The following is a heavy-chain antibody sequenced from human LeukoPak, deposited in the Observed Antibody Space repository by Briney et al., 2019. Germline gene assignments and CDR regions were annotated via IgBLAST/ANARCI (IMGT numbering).Heavy chain of an antibody. D-gene: IGHD3-3*01. Sequence: GGSLRLSCAASGFTFSNGWMSWVRQAPRKGLEWVGQIKTETDGATTDYAAPVKGRFTISRDDSKNTLFLQMNSLKIEDTALYYCTWSGLKIESWGQGTLVTVSS. J-gene: IGHJ4*02. CDR3: TWSGLKIES. V-gene: IGHV3-15*01. CDR2: IKTETDGATT. CDR1: GFTFSNGW.